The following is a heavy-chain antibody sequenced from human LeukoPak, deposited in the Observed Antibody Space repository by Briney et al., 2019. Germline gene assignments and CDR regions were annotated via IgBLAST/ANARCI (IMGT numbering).Heavy chain of an antibody. CDR3: ARARLIAVAGSLLPGAY. Sequence: ASVKVSCKASGYTFTSYAINWVRQAPGQGLEWMGWINPNSGGTNYAQKFQGRVTMTRDTSISTAYMELSRLRSDDTAVYYCARARLIAVAGSLLPGAYWGQGTLVTVTS. D-gene: IGHD6-19*01. J-gene: IGHJ4*02. CDR2: INPNSGGT. V-gene: IGHV1-2*02. CDR1: GYTFTSYA.